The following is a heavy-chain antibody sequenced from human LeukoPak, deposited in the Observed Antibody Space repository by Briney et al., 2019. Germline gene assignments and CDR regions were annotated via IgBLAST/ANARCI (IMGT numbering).Heavy chain of an antibody. CDR3: ARTRGAGPGGHFDY. CDR1: GYTFTGYY. CDR2: INPNSGVT. Sequence: ASVKVSFKASGYTFTGYYMHWVRQAPGQGLEWMGWINPNSGVTNYAQKFQGRVTMTRDTSTSTVYMELSRLRSDDTAIYYCARTRGAGPGGHFDYWGQGTLVTVSS. V-gene: IGHV1-2*02. D-gene: IGHD6-19*01. J-gene: IGHJ4*02.